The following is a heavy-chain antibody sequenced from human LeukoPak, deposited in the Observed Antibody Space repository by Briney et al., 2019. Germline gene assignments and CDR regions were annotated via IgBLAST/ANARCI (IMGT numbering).Heavy chain of an antibody. D-gene: IGHD3-3*01. CDR1: VYTFTGYY. CDR2: INPNSGGT. V-gene: IGHV1-2*02. CDR3: ARALSPFGVTPYFDC. Sequence: GASVKVSSKSSVYTFTGYYMHSVRQTPGQGVECMGWINPNSGGTNYAKKFQGRVTMTRDTSISTAYMELSRLRSDASAVYYCARALSPFGVTPYFDCWGQGALVTVSS. J-gene: IGHJ4*02.